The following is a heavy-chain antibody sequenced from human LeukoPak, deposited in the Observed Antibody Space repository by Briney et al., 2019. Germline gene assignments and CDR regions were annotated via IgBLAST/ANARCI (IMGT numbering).Heavy chain of an antibody. V-gene: IGHV1-24*01. Sequence: ASVKVSCKISGYTLTELSMHWVRQAPGKGLEWMGGFDPEHGEAIFSQKFQGRVTMTEDTSTDTTYMELTSLSSEDTAVYYCATEYCSGTSCDRSFEYWGQGTLVTVYS. D-gene: IGHD2-2*02. CDR1: GYTLTELS. J-gene: IGHJ4*02. CDR3: ATEYCSGTSCDRSFEY. CDR2: FDPEHGEA.